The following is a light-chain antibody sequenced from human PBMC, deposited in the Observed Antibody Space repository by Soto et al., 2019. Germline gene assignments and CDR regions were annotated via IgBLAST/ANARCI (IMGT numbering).Light chain of an antibody. J-gene: IGKJ5*01. Sequence: IVGTETAVSLCFIAGEPASMSCKSSQSLLYSDGKTYLYWYLQRPGQPPQLLIYDVYNRFSGVTDRFSDSGSGTDFTIKISRVEAEDVGVYYCMQRTHVPITFGQGTRLDIK. CDR1: QSLLYSDGKTY. CDR2: DVY. V-gene: IGKV2D-29*01. CDR3: MQRTHVPIT.